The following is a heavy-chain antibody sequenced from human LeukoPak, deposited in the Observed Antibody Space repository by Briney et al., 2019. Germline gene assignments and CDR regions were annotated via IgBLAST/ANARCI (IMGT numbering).Heavy chain of an antibody. CDR2: IYYSGST. V-gene: IGHV4-39*07. CDR1: GGSISSSSYY. J-gene: IGHJ4*02. CDR3: ARDEEYIVATITGGTLFDY. D-gene: IGHD5-12*01. Sequence: SETLSLTCTVSGGSISSSSYYWGWIRQPPGKGLEWIGSIYYSGSTYYNPSLKSRVTISVDTSKNQFSLKLSSVTAADTAVYYCARDEEYIVATITGGTLFDYWGQGTLVTVSS.